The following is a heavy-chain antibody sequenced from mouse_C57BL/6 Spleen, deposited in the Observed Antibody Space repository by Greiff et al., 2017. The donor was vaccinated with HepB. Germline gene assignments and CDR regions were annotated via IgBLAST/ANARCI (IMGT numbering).Heavy chain of an antibody. CDR1: GYTFTSYG. D-gene: IGHD1-1*02. V-gene: IGHV1-81*01. Sequence: VKLQESGAELARPGASVKLSCKASGYTFTSYGISWVKQRTGQGLEWIGEIYPRSGNTYYNEKFKGKATLTADKSSSTAYMELRGLTSEDSAVYFCAREGDGGSCYCDYWGQGTTLAVSS. CDR2: IYPRSGNT. CDR3: AREGDGGSCYCDY. J-gene: IGHJ2*01.